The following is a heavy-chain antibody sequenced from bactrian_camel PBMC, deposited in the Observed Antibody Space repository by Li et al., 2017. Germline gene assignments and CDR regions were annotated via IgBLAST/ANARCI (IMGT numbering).Heavy chain of an antibody. J-gene: IGHJ4*01. Sequence: HVQLVESGGGSVQAGGSLRLTCVELGYWSSSQCMGWFRQAPGKEREGVAAISTGGGSTYYADSVKGRFTISRDNAKNTLYLQMNSLKPGDTAMYYCATSTSYYCDMRPSSRYEYIYWGQGTQVTVS. V-gene: IGHV3S54*01. CDR3: ATSTSYYCDMRPSSRYEYIY. D-gene: IGHD1*01. CDR1: GYWSSSQC. CDR2: ISTGGGST.